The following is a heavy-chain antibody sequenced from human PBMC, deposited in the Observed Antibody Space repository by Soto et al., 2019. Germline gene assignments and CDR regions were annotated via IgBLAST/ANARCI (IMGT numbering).Heavy chain of an antibody. V-gene: IGHV1-18*01. Sequence: ASVKVSFKASGYTFTNYGISWVRQAPRQGLERMGWINTYNGNTNHAQKLQGRVTMTTDTSTSTAYMELRSLRSDDTAVYYCARGVGSGTYYNQYNWFDPWGQGTLVTVSS. CDR3: ARGVGSGTYYNQYNWFDP. D-gene: IGHD3-10*01. CDR1: GYTFTNYG. CDR2: INTYNGNT. J-gene: IGHJ5*02.